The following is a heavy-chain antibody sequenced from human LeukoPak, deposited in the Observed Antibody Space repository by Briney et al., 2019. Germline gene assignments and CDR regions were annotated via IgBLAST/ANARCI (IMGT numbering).Heavy chain of an antibody. CDR1: GGSISSYY. CDR3: ARDQSGWFDY. J-gene: IGHJ4*02. Sequence: SETLSLTCTVSGGSISSYYWSWLRQPPGKGLEWIGYIYYSGSTNYNPSLKSRVTISVDTSKNQFSLKLSSVTAADTAVYYCARDQSGWFDYWGQGTLVTVSS. V-gene: IGHV4-59*01. D-gene: IGHD6-19*01. CDR2: IYYSGST.